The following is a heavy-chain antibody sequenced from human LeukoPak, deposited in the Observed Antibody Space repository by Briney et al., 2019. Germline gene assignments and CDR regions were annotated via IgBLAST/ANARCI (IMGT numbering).Heavy chain of an antibody. CDR2: IYPGDSDT. CDR3: ARKVAATTETDYYYMDV. CDR1: GYSLTSYW. D-gene: IGHD2-15*01. Sequence: GESLKISCKGSGYSLTSYWIGWVRQMPGKGLEWMGIIYPGDSDTRYSPSFQGQVTISADKSISTAYLQWSSLKASDTAMYYCARKVAATTETDYYYMDVWGKGTTVTVSS. V-gene: IGHV5-51*01. J-gene: IGHJ6*03.